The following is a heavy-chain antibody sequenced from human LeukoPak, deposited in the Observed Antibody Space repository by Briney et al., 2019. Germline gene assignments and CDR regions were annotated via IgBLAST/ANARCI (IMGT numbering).Heavy chain of an antibody. V-gene: IGHV3-48*04. Sequence: GGSLRLSCAASGFTFSSYSMNWVRQAPGKGLEWVSYISSSSSTIYYADSVKGRFTISRDNAKNSLYLQMNSLRAEVTAVYYCARVGGDSSSGINPYGMDVWGQGTTVTVSS. CDR1: GFTFSSYS. CDR2: ISSSSSTI. J-gene: IGHJ6*02. D-gene: IGHD6-13*01. CDR3: ARVGGDSSSGINPYGMDV.